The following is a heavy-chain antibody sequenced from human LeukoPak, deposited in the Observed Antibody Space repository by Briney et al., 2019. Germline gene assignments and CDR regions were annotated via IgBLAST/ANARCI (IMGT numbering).Heavy chain of an antibody. CDR2: IYYSGST. V-gene: IGHV4-59*01. CDR1: GGSISAYY. J-gene: IGHJ4*02. Sequence: SETLSLTCTVSGGSISAYYWSWIRQPPGKGLEWIGYIYYSGSTNYNPSLKSRVTISVDTSKNQFSLKLSSVTAADTAVYYCARDIGGLWGYSSSFDYWGQGTLVTVSS. CDR3: ARDIGGLWGYSSSFDY. D-gene: IGHD6-13*01.